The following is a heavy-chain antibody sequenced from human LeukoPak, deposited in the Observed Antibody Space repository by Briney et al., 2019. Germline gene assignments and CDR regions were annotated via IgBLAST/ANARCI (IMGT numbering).Heavy chain of an antibody. CDR3: AKDSRWGSTWSGAFES. Sequence: PGGSLRLSCAASGFTFSSYSMNWVRQAPGKGLEWVSSISSSSSYIYYADSVKGRFTISRDNAKNSLYLQMNSLRVEDTAVYYCAKDSRWGSTWSGAFESWGQGTLVTVSS. D-gene: IGHD6-13*01. V-gene: IGHV3-21*04. CDR2: ISSSSSYI. J-gene: IGHJ4*02. CDR1: GFTFSSYS.